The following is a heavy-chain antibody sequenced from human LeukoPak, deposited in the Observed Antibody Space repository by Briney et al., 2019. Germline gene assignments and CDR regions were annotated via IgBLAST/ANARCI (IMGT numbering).Heavy chain of an antibody. CDR3: ARGYSSLRGCWFDP. D-gene: IGHD4-23*01. CDR2: IYTSGST. Sequence: SETLSLTCSVSGGSSSSHYWSWIRQPAGKGLEWIGRIYTSGSTNYNPSLKSRVTISVDTSKNQFSLKLSSVTAADTAVYYCARGYSSLRGCWFDPWGQGTLVTVSS. J-gene: IGHJ5*02. V-gene: IGHV4-4*07. CDR1: GGSSSSHY.